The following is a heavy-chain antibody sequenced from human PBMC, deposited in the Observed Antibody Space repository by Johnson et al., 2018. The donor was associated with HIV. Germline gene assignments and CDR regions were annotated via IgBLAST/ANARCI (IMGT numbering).Heavy chain of an antibody. CDR1: GFTLSSYA. D-gene: IGHD2-2*01. V-gene: IGHV3-30-3*01. CDR2: ISYDGSNK. CDR3: ARDLGYCSSTSCYLSACDI. J-gene: IGHJ3*02. Sequence: QVQLVESGGGVVQPGRSLRLSCAASGFTLSSYAMHWVRQAPGKGLEWVAVISYDGSNKYYADSVKGRFTISRDNSKNTLYLQMNSLRAEDTAVYYCARDLGYCSSTSCYLSACDIWGQGTMVTVSS.